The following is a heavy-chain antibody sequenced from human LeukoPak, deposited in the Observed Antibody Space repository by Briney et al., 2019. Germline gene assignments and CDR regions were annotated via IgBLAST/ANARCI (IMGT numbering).Heavy chain of an antibody. D-gene: IGHD2-15*01. J-gene: IGHJ4*02. CDR3: ARDRYCSGGSCYAGLDY. Sequence: SETLSLTCTVSGYSISSGYYWGWIRQPPGKALEWIGNIYHNGSTYYNPSLKSRVTISVDTSTNQFSLTLSSVTAADTAVYYCARDRYCSGGSCYAGLDYWGQGTLVTVSS. CDR2: IYHNGST. V-gene: IGHV4-38-2*02. CDR1: GYSISSGYY.